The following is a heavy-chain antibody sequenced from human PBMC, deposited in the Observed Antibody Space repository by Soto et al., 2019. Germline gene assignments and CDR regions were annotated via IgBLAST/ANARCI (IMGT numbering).Heavy chain of an antibody. CDR2: VYWDDAK. D-gene: IGHD5-18*01. V-gene: IGHV2-5*02. CDR3: AHRRRGFSYGHYFDY. Sequence: QITLKESGPTLVKPTQTLTLTCTFSGFSLSTSGVNVGWIRQPPGKALDLLALVYWDDAKRYSPSLKNRLTITKDTSKNQVVLTMTNIDPVDTATYYCAHRRRGFSYGHYFDYWGQGTLVTVSS. CDR1: GFSLSTSGVN. J-gene: IGHJ4*02.